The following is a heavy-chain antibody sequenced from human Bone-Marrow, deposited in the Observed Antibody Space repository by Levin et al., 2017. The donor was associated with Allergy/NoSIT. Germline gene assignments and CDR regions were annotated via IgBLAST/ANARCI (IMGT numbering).Heavy chain of an antibody. D-gene: IGHD1-26*01. CDR3: ARVGLAADL. CDR2: MDPTGGST. V-gene: IGHV1-46*01. CDR1: GFTLASYY. J-gene: IGHJ5*02. Sequence: GASVKVSCKASGFTLASYYTHWVRQAPGQGLEWMGIMDPTGGSTNTQKFQTRLTLTRDTSTNTAYMELSSLRFEDTAVYYCARVGLAADLWGQGTLVSVSS.